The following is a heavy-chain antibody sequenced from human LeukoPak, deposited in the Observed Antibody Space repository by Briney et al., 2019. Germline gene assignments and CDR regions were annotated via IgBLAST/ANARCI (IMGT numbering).Heavy chain of an antibody. CDR3: AKNLRQWLVPQGFDP. J-gene: IGHJ5*02. D-gene: IGHD6-19*01. V-gene: IGHV3-23*01. CDR1: GFTFSSYA. Sequence: PGGSLRLSCAASGFTFSSYAMSWVRQAPGKGLEWVSAISGSGGSTYYADSVKGRFTISRDNSKNTLYLQMNSLRAEDTAVYYCAKNLRQWLVPQGFDPWGQGTLVTVSS. CDR2: ISGSGGST.